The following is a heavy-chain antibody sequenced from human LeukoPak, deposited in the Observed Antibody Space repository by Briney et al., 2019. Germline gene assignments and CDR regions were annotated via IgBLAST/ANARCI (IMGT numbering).Heavy chain of an antibody. J-gene: IGHJ4*02. D-gene: IGHD4-17*01. Sequence: PSETLSLTCTVSGGSISSYYWSWIRQPPGKGLEWIGYISYSGSTYYNPSLKSRVTISLDTSKNQFSLRLNSVTAADTAVYSCARESADGDYGYYFDYWGQGTLVTVSS. CDR2: ISYSGST. CDR1: GGSISSYY. CDR3: ARESADGDYGYYFDY. V-gene: IGHV4-59*12.